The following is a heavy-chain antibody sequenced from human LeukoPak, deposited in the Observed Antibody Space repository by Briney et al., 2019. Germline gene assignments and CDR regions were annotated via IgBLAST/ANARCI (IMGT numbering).Heavy chain of an antibody. J-gene: IGHJ4*02. V-gene: IGHV3-23*01. D-gene: IGHD2-21*01. CDR2: IDGGGDAT. Sequence: PGGSLRLSCAASGFTLNNYAMGWVRQPPGKGLEWLSAIDGGGDATKYADSVKGRFTISRDNSKNTVSLQMNSLRVEDTAIYYCAKSDCGSDGCKLLNYWGQGTLVTVSS. CDR3: AKSDCGSDGCKLLNY. CDR1: GFTLNNYA.